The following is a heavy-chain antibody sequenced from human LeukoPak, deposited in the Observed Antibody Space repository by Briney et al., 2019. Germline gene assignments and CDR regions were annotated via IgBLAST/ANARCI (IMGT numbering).Heavy chain of an antibody. D-gene: IGHD3-10*01. V-gene: IGHV3-33*08. CDR3: ARVSTRGDDFDY. J-gene: IGHJ4*02. CDR1: GFPFSSYG. CDR2: IWYDGSNK. Sequence: GRSLRLSCAASGFPFSSYGMHWVRQAPGKGLEWVAVIWYDGSNKYYADSVKGRFTISRDNSKNTLYLQMNSLRAEDTAVYYCARVSTRGDDFDYWCQGTLVTVSS.